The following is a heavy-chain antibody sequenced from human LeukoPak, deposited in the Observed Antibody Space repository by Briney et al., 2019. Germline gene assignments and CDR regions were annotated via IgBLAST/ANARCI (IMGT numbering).Heavy chain of an antibody. CDR1: GGSISSYY. D-gene: IGHD2-15*01. V-gene: IGHV4-59*01. CDR3: ARLGYCSGGSCHLDRYDS. J-gene: IGHJ5*01. CDR2: IYYSGST. Sequence: SETLSLTCTGSGGSISSYYWSWIRQPPGKGLEWSGYIYYSGSTNYNPSLKSRVTISVDTSKNQFSLKLSSVTAADTAVYYCARLGYCSGGSCHLDRYDSWHQGPLVTVSS.